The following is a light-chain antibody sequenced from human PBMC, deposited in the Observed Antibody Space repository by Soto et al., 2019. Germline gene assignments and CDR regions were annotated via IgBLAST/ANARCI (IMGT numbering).Light chain of an antibody. CDR2: GAS. J-gene: IGKJ2*01. Sequence: AIQLTQSPSSLSASVGDRVTITCRASQGISSALAWYQQKPGTAPKVLIYGASSLESGVPSRFRGSGYGSDFTLTISSLQPVDFATYYCQQSNSYPRTFGQGTKLEIK. CDR1: QGISSA. V-gene: IGKV1-13*02. CDR3: QQSNSYPRT.